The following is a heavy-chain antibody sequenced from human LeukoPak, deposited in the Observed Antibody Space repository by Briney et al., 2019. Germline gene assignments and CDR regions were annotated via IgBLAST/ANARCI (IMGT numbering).Heavy chain of an antibody. CDR3: ARVAISESYYYMDV. D-gene: IGHD2-21*01. CDR1: GGSISSYY. J-gene: IGHJ6*03. V-gene: IGHV4-4*07. Sequence: PSETLSLTCTVSGGSISSYYWSWIRQPAGKGLEWIGRIYTSGSTNYNPSLKSRVTMSVDTSKNQFSLKLSSVTAADTAVYYCARVAISESYYYMDVWGKGTTVTVSS. CDR2: IYTSGST.